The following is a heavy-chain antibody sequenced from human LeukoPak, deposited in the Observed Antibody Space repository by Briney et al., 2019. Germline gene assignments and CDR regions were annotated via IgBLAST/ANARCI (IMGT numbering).Heavy chain of an antibody. Sequence: GGSLRLSCAASGFTFSSYSMNWVRQAPGKGLEWVSYISSSSSTIYYADSVKGRFTISRDNAKNSLYLQMNSLRAEDTAVYYCARDAGGYYGSGSYLDYWGQGTLVTVSS. CDR1: GFTFSSYS. J-gene: IGHJ4*02. CDR2: ISSSSSTI. CDR3: ARDAGGYYGSGSYLDY. D-gene: IGHD3-10*01. V-gene: IGHV3-48*04.